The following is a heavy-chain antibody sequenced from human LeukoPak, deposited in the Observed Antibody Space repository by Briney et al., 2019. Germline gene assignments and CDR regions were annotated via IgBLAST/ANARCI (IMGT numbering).Heavy chain of an antibody. Sequence: GASVKVSCKVSGYTLTELSMHWVRQAPGKGLEWMGGFDPEDGETIYAQKFQGRVTMTEDTSTDTAYMELSSLRSEDTAVYYCRAHYGVGATEGAFDIWGQGTMVTVSS. V-gene: IGHV1-24*01. D-gene: IGHD1-26*01. J-gene: IGHJ3*02. CDR3: RAHYGVGATEGAFDI. CDR2: FDPEDGET. CDR1: GYTLTELS.